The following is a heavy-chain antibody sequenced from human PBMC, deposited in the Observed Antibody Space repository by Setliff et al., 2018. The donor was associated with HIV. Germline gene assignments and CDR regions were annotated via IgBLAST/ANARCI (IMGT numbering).Heavy chain of an antibody. Sequence: GASVKVSCKASGYTFTDYYMHWVKQAPGKGPEWMGRVDPEDGETIYAQKLQGRVTMTTDTSTSTAYMELRSLRSDDTAVYYCARSPYYDILTGYYSQYYFDFWGPGTLVTVS. CDR3: ARSPYYDILTGYYSQYYFDF. V-gene: IGHV1-69-2*01. CDR2: VDPEDGET. J-gene: IGHJ4*02. CDR1: GYTFTDYY. D-gene: IGHD3-9*01.